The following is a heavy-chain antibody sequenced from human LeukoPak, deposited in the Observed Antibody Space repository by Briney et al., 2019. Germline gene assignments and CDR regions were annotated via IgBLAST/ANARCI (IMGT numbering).Heavy chain of an antibody. J-gene: IGHJ4*02. Sequence: ASVKVSCKASVYTFTSYYMHWGRQTPGQGLEWMGIINPSGGSTSYARKFQGRVTMTRDTSTSTVYMGLSSLRSEDTAVYYCARARNYYDSSGRGGYFDYWGQGTLVTVSS. D-gene: IGHD3-22*01. V-gene: IGHV1-46*01. CDR1: VYTFTSYY. CDR3: ARARNYYDSSGRGGYFDY. CDR2: INPSGGST.